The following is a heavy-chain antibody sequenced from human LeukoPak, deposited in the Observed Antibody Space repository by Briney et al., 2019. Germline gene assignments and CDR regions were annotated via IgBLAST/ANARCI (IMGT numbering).Heavy chain of an antibody. J-gene: IGHJ4*02. CDR2: IGNDGRDQ. V-gene: IGHV3-30*02. D-gene: IGHD7-27*01. CDR3: ARDLMWGFDY. CDR1: GFTFSGHA. Sequence: PGGSLRLSRAASGFTFSGHAMHWVRQTPGVGLEWVAIIGNDGRDQHYSDSVKGRFTISRDNSKNTLFLQLNSLRPEDTALYLCARDLMWGFDYWGQGTLVTVSS.